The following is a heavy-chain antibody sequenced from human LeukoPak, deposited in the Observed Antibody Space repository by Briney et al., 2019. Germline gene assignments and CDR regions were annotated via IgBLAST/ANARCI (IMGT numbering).Heavy chain of an antibody. CDR1: GGSISSGGYY. J-gene: IGHJ4*02. D-gene: IGHD3-10*01. V-gene: IGHV4-31*03. Sequence: SQTLSLTCTVSGGSISSGGYYWSWIRQHPGKGLEWIGYIYYSGSTYYNPSLKSRVTISVDTSKNQFSLKLSSVTAADTAVYYSARGITMVRGAYDYWGQGSLVTVSS. CDR2: IYYSGST. CDR3: ARGITMVRGAYDY.